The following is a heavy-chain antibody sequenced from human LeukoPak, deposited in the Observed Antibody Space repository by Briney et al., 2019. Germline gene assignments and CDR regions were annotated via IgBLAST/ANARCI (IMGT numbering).Heavy chain of an antibody. CDR3: ARGSYYGFSGDS. CDR2: IYYSGSA. V-gene: IGHV4-31*03. D-gene: IGHD3-10*01. J-gene: IGHJ4*02. Sequence: SQTLSLTCSVSGGAIGSDGYYWNWIRQHPGTGLEWIGYIYYSGSASYNPSLKSRVTISVDTSKNQFSLRLSSVTAADTAVYYCARGSYYGFSGDSWGQGSLVTVSS. CDR1: GGAIGSDGYY.